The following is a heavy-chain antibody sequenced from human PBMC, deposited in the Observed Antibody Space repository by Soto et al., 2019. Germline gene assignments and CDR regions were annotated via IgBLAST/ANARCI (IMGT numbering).Heavy chain of an antibody. CDR1: GFTFANHW. V-gene: IGHV3-74*01. CDR3: ATAEVDY. J-gene: IGHJ4*02. CDR2: MNSDGSTT. Sequence: GGSLRLTCAVSGFTFANHWMHWVRQAPGKGLEWVSRMNSDGSTTEYADSVKGRFTVSRDNAKNTLYLQMNSLRAEDTAVYYCATAEVDYWGPGTLVTVSS.